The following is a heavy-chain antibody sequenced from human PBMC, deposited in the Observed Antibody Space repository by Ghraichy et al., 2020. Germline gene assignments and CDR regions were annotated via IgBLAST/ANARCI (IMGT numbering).Heavy chain of an antibody. Sequence: GGSLRLSCAASGFTFSSYGMHWVRQAPGKGLEWVAVISYDGSNQYYAYSVKGRFTISRDNSKNTLYLQMNSLTAEDTAVYYCAKEMQWLVGIYYFDYWGQGTLVTVAS. CDR2: ISYDGSNQ. CDR1: GFTFSSYG. J-gene: IGHJ4*02. V-gene: IGHV3-30*18. D-gene: IGHD6-19*01. CDR3: AKEMQWLVGIYYFDY.